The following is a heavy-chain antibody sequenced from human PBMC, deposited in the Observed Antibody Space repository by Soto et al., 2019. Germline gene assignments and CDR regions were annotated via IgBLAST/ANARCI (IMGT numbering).Heavy chain of an antibody. Sequence: GGSIRLSCAASGFTFSGYVMTWVRQAPGKGLEWVSGISGSGDSTNYVASVKGRFTISRDNAKNTLYLQMNSLGAEDTAVYWCARGIRNYYGVDVWGQGTTVTVSS. V-gene: IGHV3-23*01. CDR2: ISGSGDST. CDR1: GFTFSGYV. J-gene: IGHJ6*02. CDR3: ARGIRNYYGVDV.